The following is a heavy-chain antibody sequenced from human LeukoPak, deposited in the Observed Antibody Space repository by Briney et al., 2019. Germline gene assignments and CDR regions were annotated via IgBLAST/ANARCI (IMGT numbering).Heavy chain of an antibody. V-gene: IGHV1-2*02. CDR1: RYTFTGYY. D-gene: IGHD1-1*01. CDR3: ACLRNEDAFDI. Sequence: ASVKVSCKASRYTFTGYYMHWVRQAPGQGLEWMGWINPKSGGTKYAQKFQGRVTMTRDTSISTAYMELSRLRSDDTAVYYCACLRNEDAFDIWGQGTMVTVSS. J-gene: IGHJ3*02. CDR2: INPKSGGT.